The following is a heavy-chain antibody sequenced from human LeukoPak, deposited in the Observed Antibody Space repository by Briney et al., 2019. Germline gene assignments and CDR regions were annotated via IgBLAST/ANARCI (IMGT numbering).Heavy chain of an antibody. V-gene: IGHV4-34*01. CDR3: ASGTDYGDEIDY. CDR2: INDYTGDS. Sequence: SETLSLTCTVFGGSFTDYFWTWIRHSPGKGLEWIGEINDYTGDSKYNPSLNSRVSISLEKSKNQLSLELRSVTAADTAVYYCASGTDYGDEIDYRGQGTLVTVSS. D-gene: IGHD4-17*01. CDR1: GGSFTDYF. J-gene: IGHJ4*02.